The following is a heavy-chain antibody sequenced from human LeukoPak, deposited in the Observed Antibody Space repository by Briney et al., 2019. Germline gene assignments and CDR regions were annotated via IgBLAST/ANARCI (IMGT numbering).Heavy chain of an antibody. CDR2: IIPIFGTA. V-gene: IGHV1-69*05. CDR3: ARVIPSVIVVVPAAIGWFDP. D-gene: IGHD2-2*01. CDR1: GGTFSSYA. J-gene: IGHJ5*02. Sequence: SVKVSCRASGGTFSSYAISWVRQAPGQGLEWMGGIIPIFGTANCAQKFQGRVTITTDESTSTAHMELSSLRSEDTAVYYCARVIPSVIVVVPAAIGWFDPWGQGTLVTVSS.